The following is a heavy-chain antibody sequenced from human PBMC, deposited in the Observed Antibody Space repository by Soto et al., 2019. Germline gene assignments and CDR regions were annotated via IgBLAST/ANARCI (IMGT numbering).Heavy chain of an antibody. CDR2: INHSEVT. J-gene: IGHJ6*02. Sequence: SETLSLTCAVYGGSFSGYHWSWIRQPPGTGLEWIGEINHSEVTNYKPPHKRRVTISVDTSKNQFSLQLKSVTAADTALYYCARFSGSYYYAMDVWGQGSTVTVSS. CDR3: ARFSGSYYYAMDV. V-gene: IGHV4-34*01. D-gene: IGHD6-19*01. CDR1: GGSFSGYH.